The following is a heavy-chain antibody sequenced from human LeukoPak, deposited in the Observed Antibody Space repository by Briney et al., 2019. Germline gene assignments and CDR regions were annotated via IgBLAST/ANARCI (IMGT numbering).Heavy chain of an antibody. Sequence: GGSLRLSCEVFGLKYIDAWMSWVRQAPGKGLEWVGRIRGKSEGETTDYAAPVKGRFSISRDDPTNTLYLQMNSLKTEDTAVYYCTRDLGSSQWGQGTLVIVSS. CDR3: TRDLGSSQ. CDR1: GLKYIDAW. J-gene: IGHJ4*02. D-gene: IGHD3-10*01. V-gene: IGHV3-15*01. CDR2: IRGKSEGETT.